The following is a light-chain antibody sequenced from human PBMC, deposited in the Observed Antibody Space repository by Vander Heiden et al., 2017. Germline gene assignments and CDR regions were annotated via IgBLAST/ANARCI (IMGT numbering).Light chain of an antibody. CDR1: SSDAGGYND. CDR2: EVS. CDR3: SSYTSSSTLRV. V-gene: IGLV2-14*01. J-gene: IGLJ2*01. Sequence: QSALTQPASVSGSPVQAITISCPGTSSDAGGYNDVSCYQHHPGKAPKLMIYEVSNRPSGVSNRFSGSKSGNTASLTISGLQAEDEADYYCSSYTSSSTLRVFGGGTKLTVL.